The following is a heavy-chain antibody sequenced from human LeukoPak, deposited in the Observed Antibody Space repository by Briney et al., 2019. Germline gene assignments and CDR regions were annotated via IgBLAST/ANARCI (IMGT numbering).Heavy chain of an antibody. CDR3: ARGPYGEFDY. J-gene: IGHJ4*02. Sequence: ASVKVSCKASGYSFTTFYMHWVRQAPGQGLEWMGRIIPIFGTANYAQKFQGRVTITTDESTSTAYMELSSLRSEDTAVYYCARGPYGEFDYWGQGTLVTVSS. CDR2: IIPIFGTA. CDR1: GYSFTTFY. V-gene: IGHV1-69*05. D-gene: IGHD4-17*01.